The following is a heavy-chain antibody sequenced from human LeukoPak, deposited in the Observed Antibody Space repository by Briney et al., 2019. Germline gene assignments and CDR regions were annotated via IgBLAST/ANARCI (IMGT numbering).Heavy chain of an antibody. Sequence: GGSLRLSCAASGFTFSSYWMSWVRQAPGKGLEWVANIKQDGSEKYYVDSVKGRFTISRDNAKNSLYLQMNSLRAEDTAVYYCAREYSSSWWGGEEYYYYYGMDVWGQGTTVTVSS. D-gene: IGHD6-13*01. CDR3: AREYSSSWWGGEEYYYYYGMDV. CDR1: GFTFSSYW. V-gene: IGHV3-7*04. J-gene: IGHJ6*02. CDR2: IKQDGSEK.